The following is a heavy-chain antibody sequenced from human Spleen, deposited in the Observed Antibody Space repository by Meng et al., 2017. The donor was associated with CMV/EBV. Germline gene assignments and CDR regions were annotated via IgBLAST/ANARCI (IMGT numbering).Heavy chain of an antibody. Sequence: KASGYTFVNCGFSWVRQAPGQGLEWMGTIFPRDASTNYAQNFQGRVTLTSDTSTSAVYMELTNLKSDDTAFYYCARSYSINYVSFDYWGQGALVTVSS. CDR3: ARSYSINYVSFDY. J-gene: IGHJ4*02. CDR2: IFPRDAST. D-gene: IGHD5-18*01. V-gene: IGHV1-46*01. CDR1: GYTFVNCG.